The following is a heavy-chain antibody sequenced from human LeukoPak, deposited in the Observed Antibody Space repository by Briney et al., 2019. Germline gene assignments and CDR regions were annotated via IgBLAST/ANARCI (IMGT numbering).Heavy chain of an antibody. Sequence: GGSLRLSCAASGFTFSSYAVHWVRQAPGKGLEWVAVISYDGSNKYYADSVKGRFTISRDNSKNTLYLQMNSLKTEDTAVYYCTTAVAYWGQGTLVTVSS. CDR2: ISYDGSNK. D-gene: IGHD2-21*01. CDR3: TTAVAY. V-gene: IGHV3-30-3*01. CDR1: GFTFSSYA. J-gene: IGHJ4*02.